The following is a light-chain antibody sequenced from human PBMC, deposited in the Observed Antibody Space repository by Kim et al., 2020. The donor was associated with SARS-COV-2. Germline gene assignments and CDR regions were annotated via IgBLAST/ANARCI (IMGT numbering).Light chain of an antibody. Sequence: SYELTQPPSVSVAPGKTAKIICGGNNIESKRVHWYQQKPGQAPVLVISFDTDRPSGIPERISGSNSGNTATLTTTRVEAGDEADYYCQVWESSSDHVVFG. V-gene: IGLV3-21*01. J-gene: IGLJ1*01. CDR1: NIESKR. CDR3: QVWESSSDHVV. CDR2: FDT.